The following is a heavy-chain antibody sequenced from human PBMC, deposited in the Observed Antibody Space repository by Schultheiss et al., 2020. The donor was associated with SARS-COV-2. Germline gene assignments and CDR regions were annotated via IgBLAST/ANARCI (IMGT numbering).Heavy chain of an antibody. CDR3: ALRAYRNGWYSFFDY. J-gene: IGHJ4*02. CDR2: IYWDDDK. CDR1: GFSLTSNGVG. D-gene: IGHD6-19*01. Sequence: SGPTLVKPTQTLTLTCTFSGFSLTSNGVGVGWIRQPPGKALEWLALIYWDDDKRYSPSLKSRLTITKDTSKNQVVLTMTDMDPVDTATYYCALRAYRNGWYSFFDYWGQGNLVTVSS. V-gene: IGHV2-5*02.